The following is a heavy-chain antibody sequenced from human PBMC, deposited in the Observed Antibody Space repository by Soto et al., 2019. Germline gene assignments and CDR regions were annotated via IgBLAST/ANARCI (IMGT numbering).Heavy chain of an antibody. Sequence: PSQTLSLTCAISGDSVSSNSASWHWIRQSPSRGLEWLGRTYYRSKWYNDYAISVKSRITINPDTAKNQFSLQLSSVTPEDTAVYYCARDSVAIDYWGQGTLVTVSS. D-gene: IGHD5-12*01. CDR2: TYYRSKWYN. CDR1: GDSVSSNSAS. J-gene: IGHJ4*02. V-gene: IGHV6-1*01. CDR3: ARDSVAIDY.